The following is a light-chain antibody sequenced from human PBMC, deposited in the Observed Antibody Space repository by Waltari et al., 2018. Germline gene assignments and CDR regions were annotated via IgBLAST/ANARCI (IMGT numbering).Light chain of an antibody. J-gene: IGLJ1*01. CDR3: ISYAGNNKYV. CDR2: EVT. CDR1: SSDVGAYNY. Sequence: QSALTQPPSASGSPGRSVTISCTGTSSDVGAYNYVSWYQQYPDKAPKLMIYEVTNRPSGVPDRFSGAKSGNTASLTVSGLQAEDEADYYCISYAGNNKYVLGAGTKVTVL. V-gene: IGLV2-8*01.